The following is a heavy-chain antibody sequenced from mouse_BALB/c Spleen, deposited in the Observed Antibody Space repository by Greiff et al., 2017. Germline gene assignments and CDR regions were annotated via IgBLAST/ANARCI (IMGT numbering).Heavy chain of an antibody. D-gene: IGHD4-1*02. Sequence: QVQLQQSGPELVKPGASVKISCKASGYSFTSYYIHWVKQRPGQGLEWIGWIFPGSGNTKYNEKFKGKATLTADTSSSTAYMQLSSLTSEDSAVYFCARDNLKGFDYWGQGTTLTVSS. CDR3: ARDNLKGFDY. CDR1: GYSFTSYY. V-gene: IGHV1-66*01. J-gene: IGHJ2*01. CDR2: IFPGSGNT.